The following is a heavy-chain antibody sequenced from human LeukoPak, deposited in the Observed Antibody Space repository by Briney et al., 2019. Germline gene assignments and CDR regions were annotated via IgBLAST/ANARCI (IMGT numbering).Heavy chain of an antibody. CDR1: GGSFSGYY. V-gene: IGHV4-34*01. CDR3: ARVRGSARFSSWAFDY. Sequence: PSETLSLTCAVYGGSFSGYYWSWIRQPPGKGLEWIGEVNHSGSTNYNPSLKSRVTISVDTSKNQFSLKPSSVTAADTAVYYCARVRGSARFSSWAFDYWGQGTLVTVSS. D-gene: IGHD6-13*01. CDR2: VNHSGST. J-gene: IGHJ4*02.